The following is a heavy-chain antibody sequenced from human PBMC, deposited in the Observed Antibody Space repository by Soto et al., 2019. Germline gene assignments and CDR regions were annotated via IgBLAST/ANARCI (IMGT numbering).Heavy chain of an antibody. CDR1: GFAFNNYG. Sequence: GGSLRLSCTVSGFAFNNYGINWVRQAPGKGLEWVSSISKSDYTYYSDSVKGRFTISRDNAKNSVSLQMNTLRVEDTAVYYCAREDSIIIPTVSDFWGQGTLVTVSS. D-gene: IGHD3-22*01. J-gene: IGHJ4*02. CDR2: ISKSDYT. CDR3: AREDSIIIPTVSDF. V-gene: IGHV3-21*01.